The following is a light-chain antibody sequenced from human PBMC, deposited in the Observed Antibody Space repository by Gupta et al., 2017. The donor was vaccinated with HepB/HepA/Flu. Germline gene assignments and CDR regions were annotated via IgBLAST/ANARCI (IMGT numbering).Light chain of an antibody. CDR3: QQRRRCSVN. J-gene: IGKJ4*01. V-gene: IGKV3-11*01. CDR1: PDILTL. CDR2: DAT. Sequence: IVLTQSPTTLSLKQRERATLSGKASPDILTLLVWDQQKPGQAPRLLIYDATKRATGIPARFSGSWSWTDFTLTIRSLEPDDFAVYYCQQRRRCSVNFGEGTKVEIK.